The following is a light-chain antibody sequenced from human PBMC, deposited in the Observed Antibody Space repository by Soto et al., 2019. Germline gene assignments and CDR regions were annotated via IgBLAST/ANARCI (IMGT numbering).Light chain of an antibody. CDR3: QQYNNWPRT. V-gene: IGKV3-15*01. CDR2: SAS. Sequence: ETVMTQSPATLSVSPGERATLSCRASRSVSSNLAWYQHKPGQPPRLLIYSASARATGIPARFSGSGSGTEFTLTISSLQSEDFAVYYCQQYNNWPRTFGQGTKVEIK. CDR1: RSVSSN. J-gene: IGKJ1*01.